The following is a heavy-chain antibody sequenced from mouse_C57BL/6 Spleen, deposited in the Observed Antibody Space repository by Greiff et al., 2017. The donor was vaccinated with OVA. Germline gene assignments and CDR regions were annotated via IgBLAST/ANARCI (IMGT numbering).Heavy chain of an antibody. CDR1: GFTFNTYA. Sequence: EVQGVESGGGLVQPKGSLKLSCAASGFTFNTYAMHWVRQAPGKGLEWVARIRSKSSNYATYYADSVKDRFTISRDDSQSMLYLQMNNLKTEDTAMYYCVRDDDYGRGFAYWGQGTLVTVSA. CDR2: IRSKSSNYAT. D-gene: IGHD2-4*01. J-gene: IGHJ3*01. V-gene: IGHV10-3*01. CDR3: VRDDDYGRGFAY.